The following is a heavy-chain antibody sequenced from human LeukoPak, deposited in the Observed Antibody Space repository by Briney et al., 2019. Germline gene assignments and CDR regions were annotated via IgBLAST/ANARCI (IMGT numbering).Heavy chain of an antibody. D-gene: IGHD4-11*01. CDR2: ISSSGSTI. Sequence: GGSLRLSCAASGFTFSDYYMSWIRQAPGKGLEWVSYISSSGSTIYYADSVKGRFTISRDNAKNSLYLQMNSLRAEDTAVYYCARVYRNYFIYYYYHYMDVWGKGTTVTVSS. V-gene: IGHV3-11*01. CDR1: GFTFSDYY. CDR3: ARVYRNYFIYYYYHYMDV. J-gene: IGHJ6*03.